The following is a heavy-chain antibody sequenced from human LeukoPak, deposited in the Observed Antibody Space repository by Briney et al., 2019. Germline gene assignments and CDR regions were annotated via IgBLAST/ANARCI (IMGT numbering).Heavy chain of an antibody. V-gene: IGHV4-34*01. D-gene: IGHD2-2*01. CDR2: INHSGST. CDR1: GGSFSGYY. CDR3: ARQVLVVVPAAMQALDD. J-gene: IGHJ4*02. Sequence: SETLSLTCAVYGGSFSGYYWSWIRQPPGKGLEWIGEINHSGSTNYNPSLKSRVTISVDTSKNQFSLKLRSVTAADTAVYYCARQVLVVVPAAMQALDDWGQGTLVTVSS.